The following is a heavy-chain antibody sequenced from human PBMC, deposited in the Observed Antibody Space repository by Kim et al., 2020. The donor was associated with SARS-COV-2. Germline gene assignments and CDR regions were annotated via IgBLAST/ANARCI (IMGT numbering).Heavy chain of an antibody. CDR3: ARDSDPDY. CDR2: INPHGGKT. CDR1: GYNFNDYY. Sequence: ASVKVSCKASGYNFNDYYIHWVRQAPGQGLEWMGWINPHGGKTNYAEKFHERVSMTRDTSINTAYVELYSLTFDDTAVYYCARDSDPDYWGQGTLGTVSS. V-gene: IGHV1-2*02. J-gene: IGHJ4*02.